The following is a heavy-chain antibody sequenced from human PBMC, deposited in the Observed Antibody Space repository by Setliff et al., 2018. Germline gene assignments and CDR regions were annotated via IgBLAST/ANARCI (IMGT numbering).Heavy chain of an antibody. CDR1: GGSISSYY. CDR3: ARDLQLSSWFDP. V-gene: IGHV4-4*07. CDR2: IYIGGSA. Sequence: SETLSLTCTVSGGSISSYYWSWIRQPAGKGLEWIGHIYIGGSANYNPSLKSRVTMSIDTSKNQFSLKLSSVTAADTAVYYCARDLQLSSWFDPWGQGTLVTVSS. D-gene: IGHD1-1*01. J-gene: IGHJ5*02.